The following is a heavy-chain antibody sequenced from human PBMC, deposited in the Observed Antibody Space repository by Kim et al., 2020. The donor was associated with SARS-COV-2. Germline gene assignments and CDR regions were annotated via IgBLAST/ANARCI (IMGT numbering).Heavy chain of an antibody. CDR3: ARDSSIAAAGRDY. V-gene: IGHV3-7*03. J-gene: IGHJ4*02. Sequence: GGSLRLSCAASGFTFSSYWMSWVRQAPGKGLEWVANIKPDGSGKYYVDSVKGRFTISRDNAKNSLYLQMNNVRDEDTAVYYCARDSSIAAAGRDYWGQGT. CDR2: IKPDGSGK. CDR1: GFTFSSYW. D-gene: IGHD6-13*01.